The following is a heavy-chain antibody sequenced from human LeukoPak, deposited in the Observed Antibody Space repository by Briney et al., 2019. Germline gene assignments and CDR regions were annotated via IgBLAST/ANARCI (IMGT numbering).Heavy chain of an antibody. D-gene: IGHD2-8*01. CDR1: GCTFSNLA. CDR2: IIPNTGLA. J-gene: IGHJ4*02. V-gene: IGHV1-69*10. CDR3: ARAPSRLEVYMLYY. Sequence: SVKVSCKASGCTFSNLAMNWVRQAPGQGLEWMGWIIPNTGLANYAQNFQGRVTITADKSTSTAYIDLSSLRSEDTAVYYCARAPSRLEVYMLYYWGQGTLVTVSS.